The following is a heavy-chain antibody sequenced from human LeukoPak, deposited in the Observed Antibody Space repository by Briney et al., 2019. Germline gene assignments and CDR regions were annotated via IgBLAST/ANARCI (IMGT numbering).Heavy chain of an antibody. J-gene: IGHJ4*02. CDR3: ASIVGATMRAFDY. Sequence: PGGSLRLSCAASGFTFSSYAMSWVRQAPGKGLEWVSAISGSGGSTYYADSVKCRFTISRDNSKNTLYLQMNSLRAEDTAVYYCASIVGATMRAFDYWGQGTLVTVSS. D-gene: IGHD1-26*01. CDR2: ISGSGGST. CDR1: GFTFSSYA. V-gene: IGHV3-23*01.